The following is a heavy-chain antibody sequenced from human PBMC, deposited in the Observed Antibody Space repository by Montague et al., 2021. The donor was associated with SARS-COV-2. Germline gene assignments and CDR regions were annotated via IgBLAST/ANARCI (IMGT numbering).Heavy chain of an antibody. Sequence: SETLSLTCAVYGGSFSGYYWCWIRQPPGTGLEWIGEINHSGSTNYNPSLTIQVTISVDTSKNQLSLELSSVTAADTAAYYCARVRYFGSGTSLGMDVWGQGTTVTVSS. CDR2: INHSGST. V-gene: IGHV4-34*01. CDR3: ARVRYFGSGTSLGMDV. D-gene: IGHD3-10*01. J-gene: IGHJ6*02. CDR1: GGSFSGYY.